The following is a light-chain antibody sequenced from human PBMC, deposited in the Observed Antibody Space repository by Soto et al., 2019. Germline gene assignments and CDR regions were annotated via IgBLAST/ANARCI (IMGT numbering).Light chain of an antibody. CDR2: GNS. V-gene: IGLV1-40*01. Sequence: QSVLTQPPSVSGSPGQRVTISCTGSSSNIGAGYDVHWYQQLPGTAPKLLIYGNSNRPSGVPDRFSGSKSGASASLAITGLQPEDEADYYCQSYDSSLIVIFGGGTKLTVL. J-gene: IGLJ2*01. CDR3: QSYDSSLIVI. CDR1: SSNIGAGYD.